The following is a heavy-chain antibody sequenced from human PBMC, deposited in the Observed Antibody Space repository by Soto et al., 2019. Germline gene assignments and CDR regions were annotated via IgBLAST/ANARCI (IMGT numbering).Heavy chain of an antibody. CDR3: VSRRYSHGVGGSDY. CDR1: GGSISSGYYY. V-gene: IGHV4-30-4*01. D-gene: IGHD3-3*01. Sequence: SETLSLTGTVSGGSISSGYYYWSWIRQPPGKGLEWIGYIYYSGSTYYNPSLKSRVTISVDTSKNQFSLKLSSVTAADKAVYYCVSRRYSHGVGGSDYWGQGTLVPVSS. J-gene: IGHJ4*02. CDR2: IYYSGST.